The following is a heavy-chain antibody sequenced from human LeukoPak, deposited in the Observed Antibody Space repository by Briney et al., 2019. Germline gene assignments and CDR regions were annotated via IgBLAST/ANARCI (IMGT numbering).Heavy chain of an antibody. Sequence: AAVKVSCQASGNSLNNYHMHWVRQAAGQGLERLGIVIPGADGPTYAQKFQGRATMTRDMSTSTVYMGLSSLTSDDTAVYYCGRDPTYRNYFDFWGQGNLVTVSS. CDR2: VIPGADGP. CDR1: GNSLNNYH. D-gene: IGHD1-1*01. V-gene: IGHV1-46*02. CDR3: GRDPTYRNYFDF. J-gene: IGHJ4*02.